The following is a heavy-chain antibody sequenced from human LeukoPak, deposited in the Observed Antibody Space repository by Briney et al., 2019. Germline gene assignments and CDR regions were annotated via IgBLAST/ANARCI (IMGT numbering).Heavy chain of an antibody. CDR2: ISSGSDT. CDR1: GFNFSPYG. CDR3: ARDFSGWSRDY. D-gene: IGHD6-19*01. Sequence: PGGSLRLSSAASGFNFSPYGMTWVRQAPGKGLEWVSTISSGSDTFYADSVKGRFTISRDNAQNSVSLQMSGLRVDDTALYYCARDFSGWSRDYWGQGTLVTVSS. V-gene: IGHV3-21*01. J-gene: IGHJ4*02.